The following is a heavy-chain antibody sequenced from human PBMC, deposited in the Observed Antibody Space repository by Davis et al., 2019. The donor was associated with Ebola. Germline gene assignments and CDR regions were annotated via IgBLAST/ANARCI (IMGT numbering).Heavy chain of an antibody. CDR3: ASLGTTISPPLFDP. CDR1: GFTFSSYW. Sequence: GESLKISCAASGFTFSSYWMHWVRQAPGKGLVWVSRINSDGSSTTYADFVSGRFTISRDNAKNTLYLQMNSLRAEDTAVYYCASLGTTISPPLFDPWGQGTLVTVSS. J-gene: IGHJ5*02. V-gene: IGHV3-74*01. D-gene: IGHD3-9*01. CDR2: INSDGSST.